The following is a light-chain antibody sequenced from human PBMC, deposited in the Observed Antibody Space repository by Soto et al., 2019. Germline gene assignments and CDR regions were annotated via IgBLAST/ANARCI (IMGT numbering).Light chain of an antibody. CDR1: SSDVGGYNY. CDR2: AVN. V-gene: IGLV2-14*03. Sequence: QPALTQPASVSGSPGQSIAISCTGTSSDVGGYNYVSWYQHHPGKAPKLMIYAVNNRPSGVSDRFSGSKSGNTASLTISGLQAEDEADYYCYSYTSTTAYVFGAGTKVTVL. CDR3: YSYTSTTAYV. J-gene: IGLJ1*01.